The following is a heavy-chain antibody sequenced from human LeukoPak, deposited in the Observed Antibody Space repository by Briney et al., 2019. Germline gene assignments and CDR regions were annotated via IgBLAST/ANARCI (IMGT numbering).Heavy chain of an antibody. CDR3: ALVLLAATLTY. D-gene: IGHD2-15*01. CDR1: GFTFSSYA. Sequence: GGSLRLSCAASGFTFSSYAMSWVRQSPGKGLEWVSIISGSGDSTYYADSVKGRFTISRDNSKNTLYLQMNSLGAEDTAVYNCALVLLAATLTYWGQGPPVPVS. V-gene: IGHV3-23*01. CDR2: ISGSGDST. J-gene: IGHJ4*02.